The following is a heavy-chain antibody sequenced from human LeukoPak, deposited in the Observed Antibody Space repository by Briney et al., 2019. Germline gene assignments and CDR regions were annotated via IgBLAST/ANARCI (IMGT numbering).Heavy chain of an antibody. CDR1: GFTFSEYG. V-gene: IGHV3-9*01. CDR3: ASGGIYYGAAFDF. D-gene: IGHD1-26*01. Sequence: GGSLRLSCTASGFTFSEYGIHWVRQAPGEGLEWVSGISWNSGSIGYADSVRGRFTISRDNAKNSLYLQMNSLRAEDTALYYCASGGIYYGAAFDFWGQGSLVTVSA. J-gene: IGHJ4*02. CDR2: ISWNSGSI.